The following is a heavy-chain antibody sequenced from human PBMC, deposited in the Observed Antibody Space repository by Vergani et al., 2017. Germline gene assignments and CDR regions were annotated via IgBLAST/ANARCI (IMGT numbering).Heavy chain of an antibody. Sequence: QVQLQESGPGLVKPSQTLSLTCTVSGGSISSGGSYWSWIRQPPGKGLEWIGYIYYSGSTYYNPSLKSRVTISVDTSKNQFSLKLSSVTAADTAVYYCGSGRVRGVIGLDYWGRGTLVTVSS. CDR3: GSGRVRGVIGLDY. CDR2: IYYSGST. D-gene: IGHD3-10*01. V-gene: IGHV4-31*03. J-gene: IGHJ4*02. CDR1: GGSISSGGSY.